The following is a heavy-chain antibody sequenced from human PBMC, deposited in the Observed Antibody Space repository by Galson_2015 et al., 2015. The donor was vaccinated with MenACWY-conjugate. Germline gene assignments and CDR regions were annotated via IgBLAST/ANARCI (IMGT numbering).Heavy chain of an antibody. CDR3: AASAGTVGNFDH. J-gene: IGHJ4*02. CDR1: GFSFSSSA. D-gene: IGHD4-23*01. V-gene: IGHV1-58*01. Sequence: SVKVSCKASGFSFSSSALQWVRQARGQRLEWIGWIVLGSGNTNYAQKFQERVTISRDMSTSTAYVELGSLRSEDTAVYYCAASAGTVGNFDHWGQGTLVTVSS. CDR2: IVLGSGNT.